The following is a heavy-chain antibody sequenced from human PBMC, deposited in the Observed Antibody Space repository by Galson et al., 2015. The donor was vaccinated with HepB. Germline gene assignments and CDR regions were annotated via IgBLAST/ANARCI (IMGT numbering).Heavy chain of an antibody. CDR1: GYTFTNYY. Sequence: SVKVSCKASGYTFTNYYIHWVRQAPGQGLEWMGIIHPSGGSTSYTQKFQGRVTLTRDTSTSTVYMELSSLRSDDTAVYYCARSFWNSGLDWGQGTLVTVPS. CDR2: IHPSGGST. CDR3: ARSFWNSGLD. D-gene: IGHD2/OR15-2a*01. J-gene: IGHJ4*02. V-gene: IGHV1-46*03.